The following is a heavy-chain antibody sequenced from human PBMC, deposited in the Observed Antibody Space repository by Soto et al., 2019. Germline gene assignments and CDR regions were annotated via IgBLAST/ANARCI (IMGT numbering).Heavy chain of an antibody. Sequence: ASVKVSCKASGYTFTSYGISWVRQAPGQGLEWIGWISAYNGNTNYAQKLQGRVTMTTDTSTSTAYMELRSLRSDDTAVYYCARTNTVTHPGYYYYYMDVWGKGTTVTVSS. J-gene: IGHJ6*03. V-gene: IGHV1-18*01. CDR2: ISAYNGNT. CDR3: ARTNTVTHPGYYYYYMDV. CDR1: GYTFTSYG. D-gene: IGHD4-4*01.